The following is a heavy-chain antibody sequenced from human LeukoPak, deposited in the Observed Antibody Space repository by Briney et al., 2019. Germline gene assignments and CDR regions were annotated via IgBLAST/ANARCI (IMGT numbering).Heavy chain of an antibody. CDR3: AKDFHFINKLLWFGELLYKGDWFDP. V-gene: IGHV3-23*01. D-gene: IGHD3-10*01. CDR2: ISGSGGST. Sequence: PGGSLRLSCAASGFTFSSYAVSWVRQAPGKGLEWVSAISGSGGSTYYADSVKGRFTISRDNSKNTLYLQMNSLRAEDTAVYYCAKDFHFINKLLWFGELLYKGDWFDPWGQGTLVTVSS. J-gene: IGHJ5*02. CDR1: GFTFSSYA.